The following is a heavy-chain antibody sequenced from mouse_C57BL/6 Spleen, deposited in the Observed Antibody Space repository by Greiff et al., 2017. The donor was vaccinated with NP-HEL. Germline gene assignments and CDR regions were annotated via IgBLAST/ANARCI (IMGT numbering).Heavy chain of an antibody. J-gene: IGHJ4*01. V-gene: IGHV1-81*01. CDR1: GYTFTSYG. CDR2: IYPRSGNT. CDR3: AREGSIYYYGSSPYYYAMDY. D-gene: IGHD1-1*01. Sequence: QVQLQQSGAELARPGASVKLSCTASGYTFTSYGISWVKQRTGQGLEWIGEIYPRSGNTYYNEKFKGKATLTADKSSSTAYMELRSLTSEDSAVYFCAREGSIYYYGSSPYYYAMDYWGQGTSVTVSS.